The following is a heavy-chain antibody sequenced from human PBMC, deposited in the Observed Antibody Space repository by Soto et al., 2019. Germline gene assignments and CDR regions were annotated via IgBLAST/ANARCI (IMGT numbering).Heavy chain of an antibody. Sequence: QVQLVESGGGVVQPGRSLRLSCAASGFTFSSYGMHWVRLAPGKGLEWVAVISYDGSHKYHADSVKGRFTISRDNSKNTLYLQMSSLRAEDTAVYYCVKDGSSGWPYYYGLDVWGQGTTVTDSS. CDR3: VKDGSSGWPYYYGLDV. CDR2: ISYDGSHK. J-gene: IGHJ6*02. CDR1: GFTFSSYG. D-gene: IGHD6-19*01. V-gene: IGHV3-30*18.